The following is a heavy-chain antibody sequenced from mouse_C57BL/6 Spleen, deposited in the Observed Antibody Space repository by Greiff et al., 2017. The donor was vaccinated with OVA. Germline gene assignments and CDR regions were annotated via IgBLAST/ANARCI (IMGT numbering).Heavy chain of an antibody. Sequence: VQLQQPGAELVRPGSSVKLSCKASGYTFTSYWMDWVKQRPGQGLEWIGNIYPSDSETHYNQKFKDKATLTVDKSSSTAYMQLSSLTSEDSAVYYCARERATRAMDYWGQGTSVTVSS. V-gene: IGHV1-61*01. CDR1: GYTFTSYW. J-gene: IGHJ4*01. D-gene: IGHD3-1*01. CDR2: IYPSDSET. CDR3: ARERATRAMDY.